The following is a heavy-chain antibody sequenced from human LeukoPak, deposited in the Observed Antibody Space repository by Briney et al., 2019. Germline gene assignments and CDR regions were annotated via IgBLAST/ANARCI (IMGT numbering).Heavy chain of an antibody. CDR1: GGSISTSNYY. CDR3: AREDYYGSGSYYFDY. V-gene: IGHV4-61*01. CDR2: IYYSGST. Sequence: SETLSLTCTVSGGSISTSNYYWGWIRQPPGKGLEWTGYIYYSGSTNHNPSLKSRVTISVDTSKNQFSLKLSSVTAADTAVYYCAREDYYGSGSYYFDYWGQGTLVTVSS. J-gene: IGHJ4*02. D-gene: IGHD3-10*01.